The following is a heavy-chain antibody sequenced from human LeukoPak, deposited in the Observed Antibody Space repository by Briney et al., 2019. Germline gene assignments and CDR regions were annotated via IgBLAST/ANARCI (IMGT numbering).Heavy chain of an antibody. CDR2: INPNSGGT. V-gene: IGHV1-2*02. CDR3: ARGPPYYDILTKNWFDP. J-gene: IGHJ5*02. D-gene: IGHD3-9*01. CDR1: GYTFTGYY. Sequence: ASVKVSRKASGYTFTGYYMHWVRQAPGQGLEWMGWINPNSGGTNYAQKFQGRVTMTRDTSISTAYMELSRLRSDDTAVYYCARGPPYYDILTKNWFDPWGQGTLVTVSS.